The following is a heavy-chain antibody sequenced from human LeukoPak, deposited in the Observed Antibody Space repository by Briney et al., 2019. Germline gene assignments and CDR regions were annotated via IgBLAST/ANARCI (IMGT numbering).Heavy chain of an antibody. D-gene: IGHD4-17*01. CDR1: GGSIGSHF. Sequence: SETLSLTCTVSGGSIGSHFWSWIRQPPGKGLEWIAYIYYSGSTDYNPSLKSRVTISVDTSKNQFSLRLSSVTAADTAVYYCARQTMTTADAFDIWDQGTMVTVSS. CDR2: IYYSGST. V-gene: IGHV4-59*08. CDR3: ARQTMTTADAFDI. J-gene: IGHJ3*02.